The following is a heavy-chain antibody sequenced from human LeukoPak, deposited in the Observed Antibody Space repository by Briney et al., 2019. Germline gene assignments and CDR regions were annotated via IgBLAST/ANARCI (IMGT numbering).Heavy chain of an antibody. CDR1: GGSISSYY. CDR3: ARDRYYYVSGSYRLFDY. Sequence: SETLSLTCAVSGGSISSYYWSWIRQPAGKGLEWIGRIHTSGSTNYNPSLKSRVTMSVDTSKNQFSLKLSSVTAADTAVYYCARDRYYYVSGSYRLFDYWGQGTLVTVSS. CDR2: IHTSGST. V-gene: IGHV4-4*07. J-gene: IGHJ4*02. D-gene: IGHD3-10*01.